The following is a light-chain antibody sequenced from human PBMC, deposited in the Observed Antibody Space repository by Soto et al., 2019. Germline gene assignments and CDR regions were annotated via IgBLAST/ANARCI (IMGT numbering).Light chain of an antibody. CDR3: QQYNNWPPNT. J-gene: IGKJ5*01. CDR1: QSVSNN. CDR2: GAS. Sequence: EIVLTQSPATLSWSPGERATLSCRASQSVSNNLAWYQQKPGQAPRLLIYGASTRATGIPARFSGSGSGTEFTLTISSLQSEDFAVYYCQQYNNWPPNTFGQWTRLEF. V-gene: IGKV3-15*01.